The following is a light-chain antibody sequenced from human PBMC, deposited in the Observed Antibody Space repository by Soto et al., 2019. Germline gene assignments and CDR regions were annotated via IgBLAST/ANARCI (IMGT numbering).Light chain of an antibody. V-gene: IGLV2-8*01. Sequence: QSALTQPPSASGSPGQPVTISCTGTSSDVGGYNYVSWYQQHPGKAPKLMIYEVNKRPSGVPDRFSGSKSGNTASLTVSGLQAEDEADYYCSSYAGNTVVFGGGTKLTVL. CDR2: EVN. CDR1: SSDVGGYNY. J-gene: IGLJ2*01. CDR3: SSYAGNTVV.